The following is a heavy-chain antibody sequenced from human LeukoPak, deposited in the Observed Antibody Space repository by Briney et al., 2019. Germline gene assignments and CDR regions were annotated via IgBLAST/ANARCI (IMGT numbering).Heavy chain of an antibody. V-gene: IGHV4-30-4*02. J-gene: IGHJ4*02. Sequence: SETLSLTCTVSGGSISTNDYFWSWIRQSPEKGLEWIGYIHYSGITKSNPSLESRLTLSVDTSKNQLSLRLTSVTAADTAVYYCVRGRSTGTIDYWGQGTLVTVSS. CDR2: IHYSGIT. CDR1: GGSISTNDYF. D-gene: IGHD2-2*01. CDR3: VRGRSTGTIDY.